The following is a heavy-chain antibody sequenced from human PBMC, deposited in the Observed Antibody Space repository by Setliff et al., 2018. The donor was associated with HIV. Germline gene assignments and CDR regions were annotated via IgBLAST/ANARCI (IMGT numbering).Heavy chain of an antibody. Sequence: SETLSLTCTVSGYSISSGYYWGWIRQPPGKGLEWIGSIYHSGSTYYNPSLKSRVTISVDTSKNQFSLKLSSVTAADTAVYYCARDSITGTTPAFDYWGQGTRVTVSS. CDR3: ARDSITGTTPAFDY. V-gene: IGHV4-38-2*02. CDR1: GYSISSGYY. D-gene: IGHD1-20*01. CDR2: IYHSGST. J-gene: IGHJ4*02.